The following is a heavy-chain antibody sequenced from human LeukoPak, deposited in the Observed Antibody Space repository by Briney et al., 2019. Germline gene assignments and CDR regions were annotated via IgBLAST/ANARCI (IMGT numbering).Heavy chain of an antibody. CDR3: ARDMEDYGGKTEGGFFDY. J-gene: IGHJ4*02. CDR2: FDPEDGET. D-gene: IGHD4-17*01. V-gene: IGHV1-24*01. Sequence: ASVKVSCKVSGYTLTELSMHWVRQAPGKGLEWMGGFDPEDGETIYAQKFQGRVTMTEDTSTDTAYMELSSLRSEDTAVYYCARDMEDYGGKTEGGFFDYWGQGTLVTVSS. CDR1: GYTLTELS.